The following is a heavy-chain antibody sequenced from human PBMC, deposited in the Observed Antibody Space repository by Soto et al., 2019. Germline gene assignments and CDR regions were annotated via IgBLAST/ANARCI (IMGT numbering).Heavy chain of an antibody. CDR3: ARGHYGMEV. CDR1: GLIFSNFW. Sequence: EVQLVESGGGLVQPGGSLRLSCAASGLIFSNFWMTWVRQAPGKGLEWVASITRDGSEGHYVDSVKGRFTISRDNAKNSLYLQMNSLRDDDSAIYYCARGHYGMEVWGQGTTVTISS. J-gene: IGHJ6*02. CDR2: ITRDGSEG. V-gene: IGHV3-7*04.